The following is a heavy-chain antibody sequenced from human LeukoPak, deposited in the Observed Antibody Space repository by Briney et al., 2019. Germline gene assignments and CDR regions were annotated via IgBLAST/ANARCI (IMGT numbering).Heavy chain of an antibody. J-gene: IGHJ5*02. V-gene: IGHV4-4*07. CDR3: ARHYSNYVELWFDP. CDR2: IYTSGST. Sequence: SETLSLTCTVSGGSISSYYWSWIRQPAGKGLEWIGRIYTSGSTNYNPSLKSRVTMSVDTSKNQFSLKLSSLTAADTAVYYCARHYSNYVELWFDPWGQGTLVTVSS. CDR1: GGSISSYY. D-gene: IGHD4-11*01.